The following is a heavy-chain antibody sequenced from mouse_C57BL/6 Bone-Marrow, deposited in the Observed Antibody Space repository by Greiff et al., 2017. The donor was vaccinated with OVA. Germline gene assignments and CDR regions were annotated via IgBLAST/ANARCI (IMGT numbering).Heavy chain of an antibody. CDR1: GYTFTSYW. V-gene: IGHV1-59*01. Sequence: VKLQQPGAELVRPGTSVKLSCKASGYTFTSYWMHWVKQRPGQGLEWIGVIDPSDSYTNYNQKFKGKATLTVDTSSSTAYMQLSSLTSEDSAVYYCARVVDYWGQGTSVTVSS. J-gene: IGHJ4*01. CDR2: IDPSDSYT. CDR3: ARVVDY.